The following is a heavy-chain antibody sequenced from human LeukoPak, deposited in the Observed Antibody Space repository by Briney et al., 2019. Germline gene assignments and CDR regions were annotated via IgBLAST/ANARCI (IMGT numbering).Heavy chain of an antibody. V-gene: IGHV4-39*01. CDR3: ARHENIIMVPTAHAFDY. Sequence: PSETLSLTCTVSGGSISSSNYYWGWIRQPPGKGLEWIGTICYSGDSYYNPSLKSRASISVDTSKNRFSLNLNSVTDADTAVYFCARHENIIMVPTAHAFDYWGQGALVTVSS. J-gene: IGHJ4*02. D-gene: IGHD2/OR15-2a*01. CDR1: GGSISSSNYY. CDR2: ICYSGDS.